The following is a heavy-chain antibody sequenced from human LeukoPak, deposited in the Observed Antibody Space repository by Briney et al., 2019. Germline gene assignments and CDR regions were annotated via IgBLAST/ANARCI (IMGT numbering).Heavy chain of an antibody. CDR3: AKVPDIVVVPAALSLGYYYMDV. CDR1: GGSFSGYY. V-gene: IGHV3-23*01. D-gene: IGHD2-2*01. J-gene: IGHJ6*03. CDR2: ISGSGGST. Sequence: PSETLSLTCAVYGGSFSGYYWSWVRQAPGKGLEWVSAISGSGGSTYYADSVKGRYTISRDNSKNTLYLQMNSLRAEDTAVYYCAKVPDIVVVPAALSLGYYYMDVWGKGTTVTVSS.